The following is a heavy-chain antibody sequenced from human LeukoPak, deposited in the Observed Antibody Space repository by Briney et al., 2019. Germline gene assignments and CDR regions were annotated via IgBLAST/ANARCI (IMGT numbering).Heavy chain of an antibody. CDR1: GFTFSSYE. CDR2: ISSSSSYI. V-gene: IGHV3-21*01. J-gene: IGHJ4*02. D-gene: IGHD3-10*01. CDR3: AKVLLWFGEFSHFDY. Sequence: GGSLRLSCAASGFTFSSYEMNWVRQAPGKGLEWVSSISSSSSYIYYADSVKGRFTISRDNSKNTLYLQMNSLRAEDTAVYYCAKVLLWFGEFSHFDYWGQGTLVTVSS.